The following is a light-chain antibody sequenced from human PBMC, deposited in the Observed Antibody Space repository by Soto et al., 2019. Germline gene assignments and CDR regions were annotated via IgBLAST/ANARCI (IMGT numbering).Light chain of an antibody. CDR1: SSDVGGYNY. CDR3: SSSTISNTVI. CDR2: DVR. J-gene: IGLJ2*01. V-gene: IGLV2-14*03. Sequence: QSALTQPASVSGSPGQSITISCTGTSSDVGGYNYISWYQQHPGKAPKFIIYDVRNRPSGVSNRFSGSRSGNTASLTISGRQAEDEAAYYCSSSTISNTVIFGGGTKRTVL.